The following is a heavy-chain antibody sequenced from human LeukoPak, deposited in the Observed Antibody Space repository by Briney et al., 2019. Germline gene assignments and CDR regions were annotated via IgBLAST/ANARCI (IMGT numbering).Heavy chain of an antibody. CDR1: GFTVSSNY. Sequence: PGGSLRLSCAASGFTVSSNYMSWVRQAPGKGLEWVSVIYSGGSTYYADSVKGRFTISRDNSKNTLYLQMNSLRAEDTAVYYCARGASQVAAALANQGSPQPFDYWGQGTLVTVSS. J-gene: IGHJ4*02. D-gene: IGHD6-13*01. CDR2: IYSGGST. CDR3: ARGASQVAAALANQGSPQPFDY. V-gene: IGHV3-66*01.